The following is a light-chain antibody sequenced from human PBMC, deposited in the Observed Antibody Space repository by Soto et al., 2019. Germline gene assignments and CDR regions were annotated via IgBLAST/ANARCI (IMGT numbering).Light chain of an antibody. CDR1: QTISTN. Sequence: EVVMTQSPVTLSVSPGESAALSCRARQTISTNLAWYQQKPGQAPRLLIYSASSRATGLPARFSVSGSGTEFTLTISSLESEELGVYYCQQYNKWPNTFGQGTRLEMK. V-gene: IGKV3-15*01. J-gene: IGKJ2*01. CDR2: SAS. CDR3: QQYNKWPNT.